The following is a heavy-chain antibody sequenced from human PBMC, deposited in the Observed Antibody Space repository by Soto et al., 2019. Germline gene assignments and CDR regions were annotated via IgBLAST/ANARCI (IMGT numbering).Heavy chain of an antibody. Sequence: QVQLVQSGAEVKKPGASVKVSFKASGYTFTSYYMHWVRQDPGQGLEWMGIINPSGGSTSYAQKFQGRVTMTRDTSTSTVYMDLSSLRSEDTAVYYCARDRNAPYSSSSVAGWYFALWGSGTLVTVSS. J-gene: IGHJ2*01. CDR3: ARDRNAPYSSSSVAGWYFAL. V-gene: IGHV1-46*01. CDR1: GYTFTSYY. D-gene: IGHD6-6*01. CDR2: INPSGGST.